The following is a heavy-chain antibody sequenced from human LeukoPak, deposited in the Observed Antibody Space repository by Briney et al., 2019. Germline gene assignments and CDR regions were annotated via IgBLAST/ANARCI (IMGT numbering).Heavy chain of an antibody. D-gene: IGHD6-19*01. Sequence: GGSLRLSCAASGFTFSSYSMNWVRQAPGKGLEWVSSISSSSSYIYYADSVKGRFTISRDNAKNSLYLQMNSLRAEDTAVYYCARSRTGYSSGWYYAFDIWGQGTMVTVSS. CDR2: ISSSSSYI. CDR3: ARSRTGYSSGWYYAFDI. J-gene: IGHJ3*02. V-gene: IGHV3-21*04. CDR1: GFTFSSYS.